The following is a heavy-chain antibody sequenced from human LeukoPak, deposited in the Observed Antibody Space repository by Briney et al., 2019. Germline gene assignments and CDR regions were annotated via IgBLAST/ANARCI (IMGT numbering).Heavy chain of an antibody. V-gene: IGHV3-48*01. D-gene: IGHD2-15*01. CDR3: ARDTPPLI. Sequence: GGSLRLSCAASGFTFSSYSMNWVRQAPGKGLEWVSYISSSSNTMYYADSVKGRFTISRDNAKNSPYLQMNSLRAEDTAVFYCARDTPPLIWGQGTLVTVSS. CDR1: GFTFSSYS. J-gene: IGHJ4*02. CDR2: ISSSSNTM.